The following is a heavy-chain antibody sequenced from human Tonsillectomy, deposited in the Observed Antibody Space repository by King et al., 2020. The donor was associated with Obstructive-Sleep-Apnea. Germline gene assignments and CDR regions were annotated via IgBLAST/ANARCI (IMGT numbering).Heavy chain of an antibody. J-gene: IGHJ4*02. Sequence: VQLVESGGGLVQPGGSLRLSCEASGFTFRSYWMHWVRQAPGKGLEWVSRFTSDGSRATYADSVKGRFTISRDNAKNTLYLQMNSLRVEDTAVYYCALLTSASDPIDYWGQGTLVTVSS. CDR2: FTSDGSRA. CDR3: ALLTSASDPIDY. V-gene: IGHV3-74*03. D-gene: IGHD4-11*01. CDR1: GFTFRSYW.